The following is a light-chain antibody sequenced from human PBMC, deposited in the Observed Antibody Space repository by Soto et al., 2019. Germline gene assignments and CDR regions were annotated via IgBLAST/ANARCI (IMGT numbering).Light chain of an antibody. Sequence: EIVLTQSPGTLSLSPGERATLSCRASHSVTSSYLAWYQQKPGQSPRLLIYGASSRATGIPDRFSGSGSGTDFTLTISRLEPEDFAGYYCQQYGSFKWTFGQGTKVEI. CDR2: GAS. V-gene: IGKV3-20*01. CDR3: QQYGSFKWT. CDR1: HSVTSSY. J-gene: IGKJ1*01.